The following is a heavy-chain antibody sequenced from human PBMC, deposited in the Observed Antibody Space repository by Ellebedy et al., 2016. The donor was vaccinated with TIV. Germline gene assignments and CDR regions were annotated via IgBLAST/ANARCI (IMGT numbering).Heavy chain of an antibody. Sequence: GESLKISCKGSGYSFTSYWIGWVRQMPGKGLEWMGIIYPGDSDTRYSPSFQGQVTISADKSISTAYLQWSSLKASDTAMYYCARSLGRSSDYYDFDYWGQGTLVTVSS. CDR3: ARSLGRSSDYYDFDY. D-gene: IGHD3-22*01. V-gene: IGHV5-51*01. CDR1: GYSFTSYW. J-gene: IGHJ4*02. CDR2: IYPGDSDT.